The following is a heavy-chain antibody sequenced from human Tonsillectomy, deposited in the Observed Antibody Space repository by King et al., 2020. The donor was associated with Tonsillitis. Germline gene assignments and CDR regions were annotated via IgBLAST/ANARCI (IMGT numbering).Heavy chain of an antibody. CDR3: AKDREGHYYDSSVYFPFDY. D-gene: IGHD3-22*01. CDR1: GFTFSSYA. CDR2: MYSAGSST. J-gene: IGHJ4*02. Sequence: VQLVESGGGLVQPGGSLRLSCAASGFTFSSYAMSWVRQAPGKGLEWVSVMYSAGSSTYYADSVKGRFTISRDNSKNTLYLQMNSLRAEDTAVYYCAKDREGHYYDSSVYFPFDYWGQGTLVTVSS. V-gene: IGHV3-23*03.